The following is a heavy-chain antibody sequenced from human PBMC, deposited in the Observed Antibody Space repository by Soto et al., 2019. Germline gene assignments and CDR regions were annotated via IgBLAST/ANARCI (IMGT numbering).Heavy chain of an antibody. CDR2: ISGSGGRT. CDR3: AKLGFSGTYFPFDY. J-gene: IGHJ4*02. Sequence: EGSLRLSCEASGFPFINFAMNWVRQSPGKGLEWVSSISGSGGRTWYADSVRGRFTISRDNSQNTLYLQMNGLRGEDTAVYYCAKLGFSGTYFPFDYWGQGARVTFST. D-gene: IGHD3-10*01. V-gene: IGHV3-23*01. CDR1: GFPFINFA.